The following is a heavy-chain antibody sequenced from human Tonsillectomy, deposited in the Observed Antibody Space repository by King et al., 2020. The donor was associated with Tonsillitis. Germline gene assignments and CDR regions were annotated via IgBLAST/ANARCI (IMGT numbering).Heavy chain of an antibody. CDR2: IYYSGST. Sequence: VQPQESGPGLVKPSETLSLTCTVSGGSISSYYWSWIRQPPGKGLEWVGYIYYSGSTNYNPSLKSRVTISVDPSKNQFSLKLSSVTAADTAVYYCARPRRYYYDSSGYYYDWYFDLWGRGTLVTVSS. CDR3: ARPRRYYYDSSGYYYDWYFDL. J-gene: IGHJ2*01. V-gene: IGHV4-59*08. D-gene: IGHD3-22*01. CDR1: GGSISSYY.